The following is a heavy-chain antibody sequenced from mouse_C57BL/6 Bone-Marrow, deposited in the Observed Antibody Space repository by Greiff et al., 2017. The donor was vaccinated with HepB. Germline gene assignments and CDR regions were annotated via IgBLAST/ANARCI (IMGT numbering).Heavy chain of an antibody. CDR1: GFTFSDYY. J-gene: IGHJ1*03. V-gene: IGHV5-16*01. CDR2: INYDGSST. D-gene: IGHD1-1*01. Sequence: EVHLVESEGGLVQPGSSMKLSCTASGFTFSDYYMAWVRQVPEKGLEWVANINYDGSSTYYLDSLKSRFIISRDNAKNILYLQMSSLKSEDTATYYCAREDGSSYLNWDWYFDVWGTGTTVTVSS. CDR3: AREDGSSYLNWDWYFDV.